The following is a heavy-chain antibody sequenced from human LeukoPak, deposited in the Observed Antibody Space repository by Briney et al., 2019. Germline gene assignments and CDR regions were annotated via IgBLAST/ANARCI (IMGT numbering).Heavy chain of an antibody. CDR1: GFTFSSYA. D-gene: IGHD2-2*02. Sequence: GGSLRLSCAASGFTFSSYAMSWVRQAPGKGLEWVSAISGNGGSTYYADSVKGRFTISRDNSKNTLYLQMNSLRAEDTAVYYCARDCSSTSCYTREGAFDIWGQGTMVTVSS. J-gene: IGHJ3*02. V-gene: IGHV3-23*01. CDR2: ISGNGGST. CDR3: ARDCSSTSCYTREGAFDI.